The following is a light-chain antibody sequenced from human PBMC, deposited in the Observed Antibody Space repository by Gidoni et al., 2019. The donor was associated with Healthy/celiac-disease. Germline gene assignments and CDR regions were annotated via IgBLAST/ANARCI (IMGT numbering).Light chain of an antibody. CDR2: AAS. CDR1: QGISNY. V-gene: IGKV1-27*01. J-gene: IGKJ4*01. CDR3: QKYNSALSGLT. Sequence: DIQMTQSPSSLSASVGDRVTITCRASQGISNYLAWYQQKPGKVPKLLIYAASTLQSGVPSRFSGSGSGTDFTLTISSLQPEDVATYYCQKYNSALSGLTFGGGTKVEIK.